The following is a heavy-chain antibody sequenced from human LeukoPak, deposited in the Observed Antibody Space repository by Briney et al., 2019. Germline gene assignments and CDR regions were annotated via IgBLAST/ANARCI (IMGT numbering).Heavy chain of an antibody. V-gene: IGHV3-23*01. J-gene: IGHJ4*02. CDR1: GFTFSTYA. CDR2: ISGSGSST. CDR3: ARDPEDSNDDLMTGYYRFHN. Sequence: PGGSLRLSCAASGFTFSTYAMNWVRQAPGKGLEWVSAISGSGSSTYYADSVKGRFTISRDNSKNTLYLQMNSLRAEDTAVYYCARDPEDSNDDLMTGYYRFHNWGQGTLVTVFS. D-gene: IGHD3-9*01.